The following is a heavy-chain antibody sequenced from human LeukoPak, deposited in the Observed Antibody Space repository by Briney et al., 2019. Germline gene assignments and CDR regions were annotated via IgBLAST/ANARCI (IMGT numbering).Heavy chain of an antibody. J-gene: IGHJ5*02. CDR3: ARGDYDYVWGSYRDHWFDP. CDR1: GYTFTSYG. CDR2: ISAYNGNT. D-gene: IGHD3-16*02. Sequence: ASVKVSCKAPGYTFTSYGISWVRQAPGQGLEWMGSISAYNGNTNYAQKLQGRVTMTTDTSTSTAYMELRSLRSDDTAVYYCARGDYDYVWGSYRDHWFDPWGQGTLVTVSS. V-gene: IGHV1-18*01.